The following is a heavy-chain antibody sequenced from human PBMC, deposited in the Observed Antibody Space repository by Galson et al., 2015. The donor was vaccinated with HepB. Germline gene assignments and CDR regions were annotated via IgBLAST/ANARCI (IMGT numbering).Heavy chain of an antibody. CDR3: ARDVFPDSSSWSYFDY. J-gene: IGHJ4*02. V-gene: IGHV3-21*01. CDR2: ITSSRRYI. Sequence: SLRLSCAASGFTFSSYSMNWVRQAPGKGLEWVSSITSSRRYIYYADSVKGRFTISRDNAKNSLYLQMNSLRAEDTAVYYCARDVFPDSSSWSYFDYWGQGTLVTVSS. CDR1: GFTFSSYS. D-gene: IGHD6-13*01.